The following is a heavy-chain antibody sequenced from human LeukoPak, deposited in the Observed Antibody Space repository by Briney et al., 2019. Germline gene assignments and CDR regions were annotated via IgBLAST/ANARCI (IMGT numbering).Heavy chain of an antibody. V-gene: IGHV3-21*01. Sequence: GGSLRLPCAASGFTFSSYSMNWVRQAPGKGLEWVSSISSSSSYIYYADSVKGRFTIHRDNAKNSLYLQMNSLRAEDTAVYYCAREDDYGPGYFDLWGRGTLVTVSS. CDR2: ISSSSSYI. D-gene: IGHD4/OR15-4a*01. CDR3: AREDDYGPGYFDL. CDR1: GFTFSSYS. J-gene: IGHJ2*01.